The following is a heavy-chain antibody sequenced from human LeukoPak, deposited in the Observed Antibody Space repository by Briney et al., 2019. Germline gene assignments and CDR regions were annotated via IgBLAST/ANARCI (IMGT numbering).Heavy chain of an antibody. Sequence: GGSLRLSCAASGFPFSNHAMSWVRQPPGKGLEWVSAISNGNTYYADSVRGRFTISRDDSKNMVYLQMNSLRAEDTAVYYCARGYDKPDYWGQGTLVTVSS. CDR3: ARGYDKPDY. J-gene: IGHJ4*01. D-gene: IGHD3-3*01. CDR2: ISNGNT. V-gene: IGHV3-23*01. CDR1: GFPFSNHA.